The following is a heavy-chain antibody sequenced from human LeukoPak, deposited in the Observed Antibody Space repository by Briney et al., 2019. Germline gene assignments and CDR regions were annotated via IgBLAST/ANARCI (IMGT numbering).Heavy chain of an antibody. CDR2: ISSNGGST. V-gene: IGHV3-64*01. J-gene: IGHJ1*01. CDR3: ASHDSSGYQH. D-gene: IGHD3-22*01. CDR1: GFTFSSYA. Sequence: GGSLRLSCAASGFTFSSYAMHWVRQAPGKGLEYVSAISSNGGSTYYANSVKGRLTISRDNSKNTLYLQMGSLRAEDMAVYYCASHDSSGYQHWGQGTLVTVSS.